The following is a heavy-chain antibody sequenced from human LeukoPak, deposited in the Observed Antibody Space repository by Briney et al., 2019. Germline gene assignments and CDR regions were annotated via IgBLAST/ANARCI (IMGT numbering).Heavy chain of an antibody. Sequence: TSVTVSCKASGFTFPSSAVQWVRQARGQRLEWIGWIVVGSGNTNYAQKFQERVTITRDMSTSTAFMELSSLRSEDTAVYYCAADGSGYYRKFDYWGQGTLVTVSS. CDR1: GFTFPSSA. CDR2: IVVGSGNT. J-gene: IGHJ4*02. D-gene: IGHD3-22*01. CDR3: AADGSGYYRKFDY. V-gene: IGHV1-58*01.